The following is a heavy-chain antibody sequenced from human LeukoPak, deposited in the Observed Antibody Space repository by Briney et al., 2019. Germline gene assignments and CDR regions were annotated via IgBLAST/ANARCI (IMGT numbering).Heavy chain of an antibody. V-gene: IGHV4-34*01. D-gene: IGHD3-3*01. Sequence: SETLSLTCAVYGGSFSGYYWGWIRQPPGKRLEWIGSIYHSGSTYYNPSLKSRVTISVDTSKNQFSLKLSSVTAADTAVYYCARVYGGFWSGSFDYWGQGTLVTVSS. CDR2: IYHSGST. CDR1: GGSFSGYY. CDR3: ARVYGGFWSGSFDY. J-gene: IGHJ4*02.